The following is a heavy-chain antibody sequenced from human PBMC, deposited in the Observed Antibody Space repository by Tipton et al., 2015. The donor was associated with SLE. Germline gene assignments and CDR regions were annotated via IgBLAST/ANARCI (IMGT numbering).Heavy chain of an antibody. V-gene: IGHV1-8*02. D-gene: IGHD3-22*01. J-gene: IGHJ3*02. CDR2: MNPNSGNT. CDR1: GYTFTSYD. Sequence: QSGPEVKKPGASVKASCKASGYTFTSYDINWVRQATGQGLEWMGWMNPNSGNTGYAQKFQGRVTMTRNTSVSTAYMELSSLRSEDTAVYYCASYYYDSSGYQRTFDIWGQGTMVTVSS. CDR3: ASYYYDSSGYQRTFDI.